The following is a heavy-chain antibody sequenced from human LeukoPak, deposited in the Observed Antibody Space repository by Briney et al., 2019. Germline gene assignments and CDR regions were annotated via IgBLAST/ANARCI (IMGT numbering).Heavy chain of an antibody. CDR1: GYTFTGYY. J-gene: IGHJ4*02. V-gene: IGHV1-2*02. CDR3: ARAGSGWYREDYFDY. D-gene: IGHD6-19*01. Sequence: ASVKVSCKASGYTFTGYYMHWVRQAPGQGLEWMGWINPNSGGTNYAQKFQGRVTMTRDTSISTAYMELSRLRSDDTAVYYCARAGSGWYREDYFDYWGQGTLVTVSS. CDR2: INPNSGGT.